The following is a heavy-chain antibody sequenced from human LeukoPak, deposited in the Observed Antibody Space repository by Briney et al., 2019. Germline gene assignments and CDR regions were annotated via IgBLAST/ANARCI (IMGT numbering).Heavy chain of an antibody. CDR3: ARHVHVSMIVVILSDYFDY. CDR1: GGSFSGYS. J-gene: IGHJ4*02. CDR2: INPSGST. D-gene: IGHD3-22*01. V-gene: IGHV4-34*01. Sequence: SETLSLTCAVYGGSFSGYSWSWVRQAPGKGLEWIGDINPSGSTNYNPSLKSRLTMSVDTSRNQFSLRLSSVTAADTAVYYCARHVHVSMIVVILSDYFDYWGRGTLVSVSS.